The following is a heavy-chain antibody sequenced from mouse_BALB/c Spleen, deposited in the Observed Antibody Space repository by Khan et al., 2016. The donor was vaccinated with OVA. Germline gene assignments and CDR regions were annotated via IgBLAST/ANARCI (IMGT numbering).Heavy chain of an antibody. Sequence: QVRLQQSGAELVRPGASVKLSCQTSGYIFTSYWIPWVQQRSGQGLEWIARIYPGTDNTYSNSKLPDKATLTAAKSSSTAYLQLRSLKSEDSAVYFCTIEEALYYFDYWGQGTTLTVSS. CDR1: GYIFTSYW. CDR3: TIEEALYYFDY. CDR2: IYPGTDNT. D-gene: IGHD3-2*02. V-gene: IGHV1S132*01. J-gene: IGHJ2*01.